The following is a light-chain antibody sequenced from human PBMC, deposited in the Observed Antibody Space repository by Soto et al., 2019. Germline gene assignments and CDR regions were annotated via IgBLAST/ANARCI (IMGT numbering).Light chain of an antibody. J-gene: IGLJ1*01. CDR3: SSLTTSFTYV. CDR1: SSDVGAYNY. CDR2: EVS. V-gene: IGLV2-14*01. Sequence: LTQPASVSGSPGQSVAISCTGTSSDVGAYNYVSWYQQHPGKAPKLLLSEVSNRPSGVSDRFSGSKSGNTASLTISGLQAEEEADYYCSSLTTSFTYVFGTGTKVTVL.